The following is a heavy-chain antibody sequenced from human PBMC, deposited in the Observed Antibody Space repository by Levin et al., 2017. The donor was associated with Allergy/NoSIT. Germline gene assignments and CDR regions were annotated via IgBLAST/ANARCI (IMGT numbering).Heavy chain of an antibody. V-gene: IGHV4-4*07. J-gene: IGHJ6*02. D-gene: IGHD6-13*01. CDR1: GVSISSYY. CDR3: AREGGIAVAPGTRNYDGMDV. CDR2: IYSSGST. Sequence: ASETLSLTCTVSGVSISSYYWTWIRQPAGKGLEWIGRIYSSGSTDYNASLKSRVTMSVDTSKNQFSLKVSSVTAADTAVYYCAREGGIAVAPGTRNYDGMDVWGQGTTVTVSS.